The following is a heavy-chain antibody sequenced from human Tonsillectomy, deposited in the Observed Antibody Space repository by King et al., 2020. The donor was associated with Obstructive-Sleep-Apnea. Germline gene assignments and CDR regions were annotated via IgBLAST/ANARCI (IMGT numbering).Heavy chain of an antibody. D-gene: IGHD6-13*01. CDR2: ISWNSGSI. V-gene: IGHV3-9*01. CDR1: GFTFDDYA. Sequence: VQLVESGGGLVQPGRSLRLSCAASGFTFDDYAMHWVRQAPGKGLEWVSVISWNSGSIGYADSVKGRFTISRDNAKNSLYLQMNSLRAEDTALYYCAKGARGSSTNWFDPWGQGTLVTVSS. J-gene: IGHJ5*02. CDR3: AKGARGSSTNWFDP.